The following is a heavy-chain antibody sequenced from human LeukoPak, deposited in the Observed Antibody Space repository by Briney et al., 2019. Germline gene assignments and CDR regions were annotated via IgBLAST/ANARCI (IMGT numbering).Heavy chain of an antibody. J-gene: IGHJ2*01. CDR1: GDSISSYW. CDR2: IYYSGST. V-gene: IGHV4-59*01. CDR3: ARSVVRLAAAGTFDYWYFDL. D-gene: IGHD6-13*01. Sequence: SETLSLTCTVSGDSISSYWWNWIRQPPGKGLEWIGYIYYSGSTQYNPSLKSRVTISIDTSKNQFSLKLSSVTAADTAVYYCARSVVRLAAAGTFDYWYFDLWGRGTLVTVSS.